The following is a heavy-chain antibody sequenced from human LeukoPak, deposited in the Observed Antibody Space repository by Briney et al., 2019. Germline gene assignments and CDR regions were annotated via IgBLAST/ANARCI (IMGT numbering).Heavy chain of an antibody. V-gene: IGHV3-30*18. CDR1: GFTFSSYG. CDR2: ISNDGSTK. Sequence: GGSLRLSCAASGFTFSSYGMHWVRQAPGKGLEWVAVISNDGSTKKYADSVKGRFTISRDNSKNTLYLQMNSLRAEDTAVYYCANILAYCGGDCYATDYWGQGTLVTVSS. D-gene: IGHD2-21*02. J-gene: IGHJ4*02. CDR3: ANILAYCGGDCYATDY.